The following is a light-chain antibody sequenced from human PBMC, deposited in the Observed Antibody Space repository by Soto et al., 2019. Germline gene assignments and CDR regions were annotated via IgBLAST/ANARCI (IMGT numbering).Light chain of an antibody. CDR2: DVS. Sequence: QSALTQPPSVSGSPGQSVTISCTGTSSDVGGYNHVSWYQQHPGKAPKLMIYDVSKWPSGVPDRFSGSKSGNTASLTISGLQAEDEADYYCCSYAGSYSVVFGGGTQLTVL. CDR1: SSDVGGYNH. V-gene: IGLV2-11*01. J-gene: IGLJ2*01. CDR3: CSYAGSYSVV.